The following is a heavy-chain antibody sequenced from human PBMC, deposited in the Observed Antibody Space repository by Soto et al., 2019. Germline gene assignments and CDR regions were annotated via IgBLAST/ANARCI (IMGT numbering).Heavy chain of an antibody. CDR3: AKTGTNEFDI. Sequence: EVQLLESGGGLVQPGGSLGLSCAASGFSFSTYAMTWVRQAPGKGLEWVSSITGGGGNTYYADSVKGRFTISRDNSKNTLYLQMNRLRAEDTAVYYCAKTGTNEFDIWGQGTMVTVSS. J-gene: IGHJ3*02. V-gene: IGHV3-23*01. CDR1: GFSFSTYA. D-gene: IGHD1-1*01. CDR2: ITGGGGNT.